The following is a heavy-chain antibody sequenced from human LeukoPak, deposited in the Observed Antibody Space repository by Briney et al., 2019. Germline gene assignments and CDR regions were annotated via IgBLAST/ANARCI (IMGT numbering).Heavy chain of an antibody. J-gene: IGHJ4*02. CDR2: IYHSGST. CDR3: ARDGIAAIGFWY. V-gene: IGHV4-4*02. CDR1: GGSISSSNW. Sequence: ASETLSLTCAVSGGSISSSNWWSWVRQPPGKGLEWIGEIYHSGSTNYNPSLKSRVTISVDKSKNQFSLKLSSVTAADTAVYYCARDGIAAIGFWYWGQGTLVTVSS. D-gene: IGHD6-13*01.